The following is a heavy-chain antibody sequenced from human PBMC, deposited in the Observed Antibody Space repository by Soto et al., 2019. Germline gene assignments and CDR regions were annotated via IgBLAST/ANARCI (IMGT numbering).Heavy chain of an antibody. J-gene: IGHJ6*02. CDR2: IYPGDSDT. CDR1: GYSFTSYW. Sequence: GESLKISRKGSGYSFTSYWIGWVRQMPGKGLEWMGIIYPGDSDTRDSPSFQGQVTISADKSISTASLQRSSLKASDSAMYYCAGGGVRGVSSRTGDYYGMDVWGQGTTVIVSS. D-gene: IGHD3-10*01. V-gene: IGHV5-51*01. CDR3: AGGGVRGVSSRTGDYYGMDV.